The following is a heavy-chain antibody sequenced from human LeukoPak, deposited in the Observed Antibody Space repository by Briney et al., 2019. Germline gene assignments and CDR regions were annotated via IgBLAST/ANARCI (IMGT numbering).Heavy chain of an antibody. D-gene: IGHD2-2*01. CDR1: GFTFSTYA. V-gene: IGHV3-23*01. CDR3: APLRDMPLLK. J-gene: IGHJ4*02. Sequence: GGPLRLSCAASGFTFSTYAMSWVRQAPGKGLEWVSTISNSGSNTYYADSVKGRFTISRDNSKNTLSLQMNSLRAEDTAVYYCAPLRDMPLLKWGQGTLVTVSS. CDR2: ISNSGSNT.